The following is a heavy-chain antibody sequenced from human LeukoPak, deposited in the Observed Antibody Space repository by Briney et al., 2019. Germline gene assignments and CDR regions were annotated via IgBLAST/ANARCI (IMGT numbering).Heavy chain of an antibody. CDR2: ISTSSSYI. Sequence: GGSLRLSCAASGFTFSSYSMNWVRQAPGKGLEWVSSISTSSSYIYSADSVMGRFTISRDNAKNSLYLQMNSLRAEDTAVYYCVRDTFSPDAFDIWGQGTMVTVSS. D-gene: IGHD3-16*01. V-gene: IGHV3-21*01. J-gene: IGHJ3*02. CDR3: VRDTFSPDAFDI. CDR1: GFTFSSYS.